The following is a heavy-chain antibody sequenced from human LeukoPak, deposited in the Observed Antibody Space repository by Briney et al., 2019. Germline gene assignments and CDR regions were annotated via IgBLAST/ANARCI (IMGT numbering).Heavy chain of an antibody. D-gene: IGHD1-26*01. Sequence: QPGGSLRLSCAASGFTFSSFAMSWVRQAPGKGLEWVSAISGSGGSTYYADSVKGRFTISRDNSKNTLYLQMNSLRAEDTAVYYCAKDLIGYSGSYYPHPRPRLGGENYYMDVWGKGTTVTVSS. V-gene: IGHV3-23*01. CDR2: ISGSGGST. J-gene: IGHJ6*03. CDR3: AKDLIGYSGSYYPHPRPRLGGENYYMDV. CDR1: GFTFSSFA.